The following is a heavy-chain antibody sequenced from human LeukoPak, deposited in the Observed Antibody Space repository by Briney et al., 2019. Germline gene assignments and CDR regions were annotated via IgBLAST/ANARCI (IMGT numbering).Heavy chain of an antibody. CDR1: GYTFSGYY. Sequence: ASVKVSCKASGYTFSGYYMHWVRQAPGQGLEWVGWINPNSGGTNYAQKFQGRVTMTRDTSISTAYMELSRLLSGDTAVYYCARGKTMVYCGGVCYRFDNGGQGTLVTVSS. D-gene: IGHD2-21*02. CDR2: INPNSGGT. CDR3: ARGKTMVYCGGVCYRFDN. V-gene: IGHV1-2*02. J-gene: IGHJ4*02.